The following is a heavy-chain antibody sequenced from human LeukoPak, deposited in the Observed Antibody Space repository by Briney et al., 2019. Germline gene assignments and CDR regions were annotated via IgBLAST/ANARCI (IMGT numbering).Heavy chain of an antibody. Sequence: ASVTVSCKASGYTFTGYYMHWVRQAPGQGLEWMGWINPNSGGTNYAQKFQGRVTMTRDTSISTAYMELSRLRSDDTAVYYCARESRSGYCSSTSCYSASWFDPWGQGTLVTVSS. V-gene: IGHV1-2*02. J-gene: IGHJ5*02. D-gene: IGHD2-2*01. CDR1: GYTFTGYY. CDR3: ARESRSGYCSSTSCYSASWFDP. CDR2: INPNSGGT.